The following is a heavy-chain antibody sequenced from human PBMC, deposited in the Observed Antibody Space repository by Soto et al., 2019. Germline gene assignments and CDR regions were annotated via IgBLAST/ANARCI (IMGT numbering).Heavy chain of an antibody. J-gene: IGHJ6*02. Sequence: SETISLTCTVGRGSISSYYWSWITQPPGKGLEWIGYIYYSGSTNYNPSLKSRVTLSVDTSKNQFSLKLISVTAADTVVYYCAREGVSSSWYNYYGMDVWGQGTTVTVS. V-gene: IGHV4-59*01. D-gene: IGHD6-13*01. CDR1: RGSISSYY. CDR2: IYYSGST. CDR3: AREGVSSSWYNYYGMDV.